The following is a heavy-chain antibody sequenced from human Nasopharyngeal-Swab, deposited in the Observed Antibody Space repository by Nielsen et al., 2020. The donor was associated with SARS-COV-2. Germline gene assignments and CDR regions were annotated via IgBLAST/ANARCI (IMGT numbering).Heavy chain of an antibody. CDR2: IYTSGST. Sequence: RQVPGKGLEWIGRIYTSGSTNYNPSLTSRVTISVDTSKNQFSLKLSSVTAADTAVYYCARGYCSGGSCYSDYYYGMDVWGQGTTVTVSS. J-gene: IGHJ6*02. CDR3: ARGYCSGGSCYSDYYYGMDV. V-gene: IGHV4-61*02. D-gene: IGHD2-15*01.